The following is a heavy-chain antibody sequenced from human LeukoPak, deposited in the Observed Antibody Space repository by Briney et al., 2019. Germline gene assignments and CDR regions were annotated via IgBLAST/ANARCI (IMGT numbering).Heavy chain of an antibody. Sequence: ASVKVSCKASGYTFTGYYMHWVRQAPGQGLEWMGWINPNSGGTNYAQKFQGRVTMTRDTSISTAYMELSRLRSDDTAVYYCARVTAYYYDSSGYYELFDYWGQGTLVTVSS. J-gene: IGHJ4*02. D-gene: IGHD3-22*01. V-gene: IGHV1-2*02. CDR2: INPNSGGT. CDR1: GYTFTGYY. CDR3: ARVTAYYYDSSGYYELFDY.